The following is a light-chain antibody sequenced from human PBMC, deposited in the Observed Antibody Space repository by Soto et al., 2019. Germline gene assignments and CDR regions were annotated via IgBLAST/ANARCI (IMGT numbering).Light chain of an antibody. Sequence: DIQMTQSPASVSASLGDRVTISCRASQSIYKWLVWYQQKPGKAPKLLIYTASTLQSGVPSRFSGSGSGTEFTLTITSLQPEDFAAYYCQQLYTYPLTFGGGTKVDIK. CDR3: QQLYTYPLT. V-gene: IGKV1-12*01. J-gene: IGKJ4*01. CDR1: QSIYKW. CDR2: TAS.